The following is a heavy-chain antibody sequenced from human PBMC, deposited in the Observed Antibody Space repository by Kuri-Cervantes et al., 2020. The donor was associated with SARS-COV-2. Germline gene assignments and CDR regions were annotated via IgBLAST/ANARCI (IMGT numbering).Heavy chain of an antibody. CDR3: TRDGGIAARSDY. CDR2: INPNSGGT. J-gene: IGHJ4*02. Sequence: ASVKVSCKASGYTFTGYYMHWVRQAPGQGLEWMGWINPNSGGTNYAQKFQGRVTVTSDTSISTAYMELSGLRSDDTAVYYCTRDGGIAARSDYWGQGTLVTVSS. V-gene: IGHV1-2*02. CDR1: GYTFTGYY. D-gene: IGHD6-6*01.